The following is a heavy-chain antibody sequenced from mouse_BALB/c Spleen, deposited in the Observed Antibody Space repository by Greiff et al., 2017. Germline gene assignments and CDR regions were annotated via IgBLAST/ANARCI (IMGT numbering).Heavy chain of an antibody. Sequence: QVQLKESGAELVKPGASVKMSCKAFGYTFTTYPIEWMKQNHGKSLEWIGNFHPYNDDTKYNEKFKGKAKLTVEKSSSTVYLELSRLTSDDSAVYYCARRFSGSEAWFAYWGQGTLVTVSA. V-gene: IGHV1-47*01. CDR2: FHPYNDDT. CDR1: GYTFTTYP. J-gene: IGHJ3*01. CDR3: ARRFSGSEAWFAY. D-gene: IGHD1-1*01.